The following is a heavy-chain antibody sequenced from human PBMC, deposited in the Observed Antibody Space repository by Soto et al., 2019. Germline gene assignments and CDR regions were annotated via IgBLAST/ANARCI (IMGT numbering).Heavy chain of an antibody. CDR2: IYHSGNT. D-gene: IGHD2-2*01. Sequence: QVQLRESGPGLVKASETLSLTCAVSGDSISSGAWWSWVRQSPGKGLQWIGEIYHSGNTRNNPSLKSRVTMSVDKSNNQFSLNLMSVTAADTATYYCARDSRTGCSSTDCYMSWGRGILVTVSS. V-gene: IGHV4-4*02. CDR3: ARDSRTGCSSTDCYMS. CDR1: GDSISSGAW. J-gene: IGHJ5*02.